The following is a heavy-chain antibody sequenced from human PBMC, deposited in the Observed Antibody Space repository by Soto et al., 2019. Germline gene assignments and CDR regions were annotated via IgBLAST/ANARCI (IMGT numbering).Heavy chain of an antibody. V-gene: IGHV3-30*18. D-gene: IGHD6-19*01. Sequence: GGSLRLSCAASGFTFSGSAMHWVRQAPGKGLEWVAVISYDGSNKYYADSVKGRFTISRDNSKNTLYLQMNSLRAEDTAVYYCAKLYGYSSGWYDYWGQGTLVTVSS. CDR3: AKLYGYSSGWYDY. CDR1: GFTFSGSA. CDR2: ISYDGSNK. J-gene: IGHJ4*02.